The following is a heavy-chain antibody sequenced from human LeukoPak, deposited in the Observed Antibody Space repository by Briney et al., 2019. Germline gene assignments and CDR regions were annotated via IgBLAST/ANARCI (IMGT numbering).Heavy chain of an antibody. D-gene: IGHD6-19*01. CDR3: ASHPSEAGKYYFDY. J-gene: IGHJ4*02. V-gene: IGHV3-23*01. Sequence: GGSLRLSCAASGFTFSSYAMSWVRQAPGKGLEWVSAISGSGGSTYYADSVKGRFTISRDNSKNTLYLQMNSLRAEDTAVYYCASHPSEAGKYYFDYWGQGTLVTVSS. CDR1: GFTFSSYA. CDR2: ISGSGGST.